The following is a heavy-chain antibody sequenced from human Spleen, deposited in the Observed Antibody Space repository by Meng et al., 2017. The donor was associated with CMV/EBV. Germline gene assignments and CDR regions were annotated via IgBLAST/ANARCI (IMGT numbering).Heavy chain of an antibody. CDR1: GYTFTSYD. J-gene: IGHJ6*02. CDR2: MNPNSGNT. V-gene: IGHV1-8*03. Sequence: ASVKDSCKASGYTFTSYDINWVRQATGQGREGMGWMNPNSGNTGYAQKFQGRVTITRNTSISTAYMELSSLRSEDTAVYYCAKGFHRITIFGVDPPGMDVWGQGTTVTVFS. CDR3: AKGFHRITIFGVDPPGMDV. D-gene: IGHD3-3*01.